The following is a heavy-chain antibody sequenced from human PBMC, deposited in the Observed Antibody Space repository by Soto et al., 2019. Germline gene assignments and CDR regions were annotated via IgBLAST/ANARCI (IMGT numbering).Heavy chain of an antibody. CDR1: GFTFSSYA. V-gene: IGHV3-30-3*01. J-gene: IGHJ4*02. D-gene: IGHD4-17*01. Sequence: PGGSLRLSCAASGFTFSSYAMHWVRQAPGKGLEWVAVISYDGSNKYYADSVKGRFTISRDNSKNTLYLQMNSLRAEDTAVYYCARMGFTTVTLSKEYYFDYWGQGTLVTVSS. CDR3: ARMGFTTVTLSKEYYFDY. CDR2: ISYDGSNK.